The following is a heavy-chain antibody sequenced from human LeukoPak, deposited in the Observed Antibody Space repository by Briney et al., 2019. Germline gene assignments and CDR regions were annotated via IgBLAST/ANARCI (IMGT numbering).Heavy chain of an antibody. V-gene: IGHV4-34*01. D-gene: IGHD4-17*01. Sequence: SETLSLTCAVSGVSFNYYYWSWVRQTPGRGLEWIGEINHSGYTNDSPSLKSRVTLSIDTSRKQFSLNLRSVTVTDTGIYYCTRMTTGHDYWGQGTLVTVSS. CDR2: INHSGYT. CDR3: TRMTTGHDY. J-gene: IGHJ4*02. CDR1: GVSFNYYY.